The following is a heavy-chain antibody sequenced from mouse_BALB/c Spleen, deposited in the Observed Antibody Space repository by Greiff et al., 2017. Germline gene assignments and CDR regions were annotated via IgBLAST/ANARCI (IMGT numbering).Heavy chain of an antibody. V-gene: IGHV14-3*02. CDR1: GFNIKDTY. CDR3: ASDRRNLAWFAY. Sequence: VQLQQSGAELVKPGASVKLSCTASGFNIKDTYMHWVKQRPEQGLEWIGRIDPANGNTKYDPKFQGKATITADTSSNTAYLQLSSLTSEDTAVYYCASDRRNLAWFAYWGQGTLVTVSA. CDR2: IDPANGNT. J-gene: IGHJ3*01.